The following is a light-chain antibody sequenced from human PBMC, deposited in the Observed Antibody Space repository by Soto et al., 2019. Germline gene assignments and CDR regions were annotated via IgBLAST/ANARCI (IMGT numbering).Light chain of an antibody. CDR2: AAS. J-gene: IGKJ3*01. CDR1: QAISDY. Sequence: DIQMTQSPSSLSASVGDRVTITCRASQAISDYLAWYQQKPGKVPKLLIYAASSLQSGVPSRFSGSGSGTDITLTISSLPPEEVATYYCQKYNSALLTFGPGTKVDIK. CDR3: QKYNSALLT. V-gene: IGKV1-27*01.